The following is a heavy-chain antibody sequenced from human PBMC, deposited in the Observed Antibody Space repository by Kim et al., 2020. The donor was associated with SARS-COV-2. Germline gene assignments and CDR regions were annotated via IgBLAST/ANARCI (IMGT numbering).Heavy chain of an antibody. V-gene: IGHV1-18*01. CDR1: GYTFTSYG. Sequence: ASVKVSCKASGYTFTSYGMSWVRQAPGQGLEWMGWISAYNGNTNYARKLQGRVTMTTDTSTSTAYMELRSLRSDDTAMYYCARGSGYIGYDRYYYYYGMDVWGQGYTVTVSS. CDR3: ARGSGYIGYDRYYYYYGMDV. J-gene: IGHJ6*02. CDR2: ISAYNGNT. D-gene: IGHD5-12*01.